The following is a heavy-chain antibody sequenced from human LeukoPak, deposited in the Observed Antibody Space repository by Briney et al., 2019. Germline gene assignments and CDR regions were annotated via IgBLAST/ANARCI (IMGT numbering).Heavy chain of an antibody. CDR1: GFTFSSYA. V-gene: IGHV3-23*01. CDR2: ISGSGGST. Sequence: GGSLRLSCAASGFTFSSYAMTWVRQAPGKGLEWVSTISGSGGSTYYADSVKGRFTISRDRSKNTLYLQMSSLRADDTAVYFCTKDQNFDWVPHDFWGQGTLVTVSS. CDR3: TKDQNFDWVPHDF. J-gene: IGHJ4*02. D-gene: IGHD3-9*01.